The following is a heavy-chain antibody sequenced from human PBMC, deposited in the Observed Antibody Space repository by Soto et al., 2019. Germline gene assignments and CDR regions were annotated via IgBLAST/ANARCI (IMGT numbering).Heavy chain of an antibody. CDR3: ARARYSYGNYFDY. J-gene: IGHJ4*02. CDR2: ISYDGSNK. D-gene: IGHD5-18*01. CDR1: GFTFSTFD. Sequence: GGSLRLSCAASGFTFSTFDMDWVRQAPGKGLEWVAVISYDGSNKYYADSVKGRFTISRDNSKNTLYLQMNSLRAEDTAVYYCARARYSYGNYFDYWGQGTLVTVSS. V-gene: IGHV3-30-3*01.